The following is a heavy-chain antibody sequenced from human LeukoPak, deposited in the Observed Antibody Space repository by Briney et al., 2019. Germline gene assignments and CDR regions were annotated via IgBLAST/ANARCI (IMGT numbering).Heavy chain of an antibody. V-gene: IGHV4-39*07. CDR3: AKGGDSYKVGNY. CDR1: GESITTRHYY. CDR2: IYYGEAT. D-gene: IGHD5-24*01. J-gene: IGHJ4*02. Sequence: PSATLSLTCSVSGESITTRHYYWGWIRQPPGKGLEWIGSIYYGEATSYNPSLMSRGTITIDTSSNHFSLRLTSVTAADTAVHYCAKGGDSYKVGNYWGQGTLVTVSS.